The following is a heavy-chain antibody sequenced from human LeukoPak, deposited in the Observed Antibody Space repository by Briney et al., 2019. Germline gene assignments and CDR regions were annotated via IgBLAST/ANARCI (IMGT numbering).Heavy chain of an antibody. J-gene: IGHJ6*02. CDR1: GFTFSDHY. CDR2: TRNKANSYTT. Sequence: GGSLRLSCAASGFTFSDHYMDWVRQAPGKGLEWVGRTRNKANSYTTEYAASVKGRFTISRDDSKNSLYLQMNSLKTEDTAVCYCATPYSSSPVTRDYYGMDVWGQGTTVTVSS. V-gene: IGHV3-72*01. D-gene: IGHD6-6*01. CDR3: ATPYSSSPVTRDYYGMDV.